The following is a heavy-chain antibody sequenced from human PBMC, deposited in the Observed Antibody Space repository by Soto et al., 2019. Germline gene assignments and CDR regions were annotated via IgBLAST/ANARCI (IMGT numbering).Heavy chain of an antibody. CDR2: ISSTGGSI. D-gene: IGHD5-12*01. Sequence: GGTLRLTCAVSGFTFRNFDMNWVRQAPGKGLEWVSSISSTGGSIYYAESLKGRFTVSRDNTQNFLYLQMNRLGVEDTAVYYCARAAREMATTPHGYWGQGTLVTVSS. CDR3: ARAAREMATTPHGY. J-gene: IGHJ4*02. CDR1: GFTFRNFD. V-gene: IGHV3-21*06.